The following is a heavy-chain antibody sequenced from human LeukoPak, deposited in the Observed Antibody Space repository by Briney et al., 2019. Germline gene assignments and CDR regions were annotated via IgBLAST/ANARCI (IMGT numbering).Heavy chain of an antibody. J-gene: IGHJ5*02. CDR2: MNPNSGNT. CDR1: GYTFTSYD. CDR3: ARGRGTMIFGVAPATTYSWFDP. V-gene: IGHV1-8*01. Sequence: ASVKVSCKASGYTFTSYDINWVRQATGQGLEWMGWMNPNSGNTGYAQKFQGRVTMTRDTSISTAYMELSSLRSEDTAVYYCARGRGTMIFGVAPATTYSWFDPWGQGTLVTVSS. D-gene: IGHD3-3*01.